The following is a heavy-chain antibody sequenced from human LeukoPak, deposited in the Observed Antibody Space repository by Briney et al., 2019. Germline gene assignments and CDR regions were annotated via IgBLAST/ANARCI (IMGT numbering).Heavy chain of an antibody. CDR1: GFTLDDYG. Sequence: GGSLRLSCAASGFTLDDYGMSWVRQAPRKVLEWVSGINWNGDNTNYADSLKGRFTISRDNAKNSLYLQMNSLRAEDTALYYCARGSTHYDVLTGYHYYFDYWGQGTLVTVSS. CDR2: INWNGDNT. V-gene: IGHV3-20*04. CDR3: ARGSTHYDVLTGYHYYFDY. J-gene: IGHJ4*02. D-gene: IGHD3-9*01.